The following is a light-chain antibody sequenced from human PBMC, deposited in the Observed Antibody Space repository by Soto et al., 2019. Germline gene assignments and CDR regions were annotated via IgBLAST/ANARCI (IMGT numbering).Light chain of an antibody. CDR2: AAS. CDR3: QKYNSAPLT. V-gene: IGKV1-27*01. Sequence: DIQMNQSPSSLSASVGDRVTITCRASQGIINYLAWYQQKPGKVPKLLIYAASTLQSGVPSRSSGSGSATDFTLTISSLQPEDVATYYCQKYNSAPLTFGGGTKVDIK. J-gene: IGKJ4*01. CDR1: QGIINY.